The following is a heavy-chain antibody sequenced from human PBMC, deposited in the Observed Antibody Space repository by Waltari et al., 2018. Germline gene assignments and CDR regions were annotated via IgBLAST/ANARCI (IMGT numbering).Heavy chain of an antibody. Sequence: QLQLQESGPGLVKPSETLSLTCTVSGGSISSSSYYWGWIRQPPGKGLEWIGSIYYSGSTDYNPSLKSRVTISVDTSKNQFSLKLSSVTAADTAVYYCARHESSFITMIVVVADAFDIWGQGTMVTVSS. CDR2: IYYSGST. J-gene: IGHJ3*02. CDR1: GGSISSSSYY. D-gene: IGHD3-22*01. CDR3: ARHESSFITMIVVVADAFDI. V-gene: IGHV4-39*01.